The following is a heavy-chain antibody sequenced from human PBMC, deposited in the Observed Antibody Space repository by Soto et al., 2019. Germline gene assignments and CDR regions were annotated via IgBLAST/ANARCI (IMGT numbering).Heavy chain of an antibody. V-gene: IGHV1-3*01. CDR2: INAGNGNT. J-gene: IGHJ4*02. Sequence: ASVKVSCKASGYTFTSYAMHWVRQAPGQRLERIGWINAGNGNTKYSQKLQGRVTITRDTSASTAYMELSSLRSEDTAVYYCARDLGYARPDYWGQGTLVTVAS. D-gene: IGHD2-15*01. CDR1: GYTFTSYA. CDR3: ARDLGYARPDY.